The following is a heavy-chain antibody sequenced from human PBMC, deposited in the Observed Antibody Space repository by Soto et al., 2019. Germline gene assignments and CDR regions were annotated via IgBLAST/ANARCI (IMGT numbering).Heavy chain of an antibody. CDR1: GFTFSSYA. V-gene: IGHV3-23*01. D-gene: IGHD2-15*01. Sequence: GGSLRLSCAASGFTFSSYAMSWVRQAPGKGLEWVSTIRDSGGSTYYADSVKGRFTISRDNSNNTLYLQMNSLRAEDTAVCYCAKGYCSGGSCHFDIWGQGTMVTVSS. CDR2: IRDSGGST. J-gene: IGHJ3*02. CDR3: AKGYCSGGSCHFDI.